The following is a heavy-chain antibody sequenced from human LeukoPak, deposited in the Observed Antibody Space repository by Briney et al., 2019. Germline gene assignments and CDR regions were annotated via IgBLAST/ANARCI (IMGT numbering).Heavy chain of an antibody. Sequence: SETLSLTCTVSGGSISSSSYYWGWIRQPPGKGLEWIGSIYYSGSTYYNPSLKSRVTISVDTSKNQFSLKLSSVTAADTAVYYWASWNPQYSSSWRTHDDYWGQGTLVTVSS. J-gene: IGHJ4*02. CDR2: IYYSGST. V-gene: IGHV4-39*07. CDR1: GGSISSSSYY. CDR3: ASWNPQYSSSWRTHDDY. D-gene: IGHD6-13*01.